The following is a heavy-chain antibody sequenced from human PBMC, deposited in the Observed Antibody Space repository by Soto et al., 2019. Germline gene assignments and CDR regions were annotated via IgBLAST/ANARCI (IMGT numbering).Heavy chain of an antibody. CDR1: GGSFSGYY. CDR2: INHSGST. J-gene: IGHJ4*02. D-gene: IGHD3-10*01. Sequence: QVQLQQWGAGLLKPSETLSLTCAVYGGSFSGYYWSWIRQPPGKGLEWIGEINHSGSTNYNPSLKSRVTISIDTSKNQFSLKLSSVTAADTAVYYCARGPTMVRGSCLPYWGQGTLVTVSS. V-gene: IGHV4-34*01. CDR3: ARGPTMVRGSCLPY.